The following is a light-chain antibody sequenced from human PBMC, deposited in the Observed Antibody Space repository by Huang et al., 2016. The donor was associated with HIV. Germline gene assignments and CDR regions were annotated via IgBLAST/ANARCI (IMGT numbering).Light chain of an antibody. CDR2: AAS. J-gene: IGKJ2*01. CDR3: QQTYNVPRT. Sequence: DIQMTQSPSSLSASIVDRVTLSCRGSQTVDMYLNWYQQTPGRAPKLLIYAASNLQSEVPSRFSGAGSGTNFTLTISSLQPEDFVIYFCQQTYNVPRTFGQGTALEIK. CDR1: QTVDMY. V-gene: IGKV1-39*01.